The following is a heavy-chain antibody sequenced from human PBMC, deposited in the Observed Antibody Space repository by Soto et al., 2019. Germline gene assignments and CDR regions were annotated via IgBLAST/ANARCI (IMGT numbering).Heavy chain of an antibody. J-gene: IGHJ5*02. Sequence: PGGALSLSCVALGFPSDDYSMSWVRPAPGKGLEWGSCINWNGGSTGYADSVKGRFTISRDNAKNSLYLQMNSLRAEDTSLYYCARSIWFGETNNWFDPLGQGTLVTVSS. CDR3: ARSIWFGETNNWFDP. CDR2: INWNGGST. CDR1: GFPSDDYS. D-gene: IGHD3-10*01. V-gene: IGHV3-20*04.